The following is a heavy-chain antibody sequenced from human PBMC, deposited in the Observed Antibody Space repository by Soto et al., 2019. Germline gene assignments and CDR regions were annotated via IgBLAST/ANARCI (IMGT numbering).Heavy chain of an antibody. V-gene: IGHV3-30-3*01. CDR1: GFTFSSYV. D-gene: IGHD2-15*01. CDR2: ISYDGNNK. J-gene: IGHJ6*02. Sequence: QAQLVESGGGVVQPGRSLRLSCAVSGFTFSSYVMYWVRQAPGRGLEWVAVISYDGNNKYYADSVKGRFTISRDNSKNTLYLQMNSLRAEDTAVYYCARAGCDGGTCYTLVGLRYGMDVWGQGTTVTVSS. CDR3: ARAGCDGGTCYTLVGLRYGMDV.